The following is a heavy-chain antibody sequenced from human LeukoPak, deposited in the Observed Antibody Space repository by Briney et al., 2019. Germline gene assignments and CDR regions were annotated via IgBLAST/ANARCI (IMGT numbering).Heavy chain of an antibody. Sequence: GGSLRLSCAASGFTFSSYAMSWVRQAPGKGLEWVSAISGSGGSTYYADSVKGRFTISRDNSKNTLYLQMNSLRAEDTAVYYCAKDSSASWGKNWFDPWGQGTLVTVSS. CDR3: AKDSSASWGKNWFDP. V-gene: IGHV3-23*01. D-gene: IGHD6-6*01. J-gene: IGHJ5*02. CDR1: GFTFSSYA. CDR2: ISGSGGST.